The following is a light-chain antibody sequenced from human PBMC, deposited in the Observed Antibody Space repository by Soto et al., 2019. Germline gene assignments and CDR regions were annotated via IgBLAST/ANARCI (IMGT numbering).Light chain of an antibody. J-gene: IGKJ4*01. Sequence: DIVMTQTPLSLSVTPGQPASISCKSSQSLLYSDGKTYLYWYLQKPGQPPQLLIYEVVNRLSGVPDRFGGSGAGKDFTLTISRVEAEAVGVYYCMKSIQLPLTFGGGTKVEIK. CDR3: MKSIQLPLT. V-gene: IGKV2D-29*01. CDR2: EVV. CDR1: QSLLYSDGKTY.